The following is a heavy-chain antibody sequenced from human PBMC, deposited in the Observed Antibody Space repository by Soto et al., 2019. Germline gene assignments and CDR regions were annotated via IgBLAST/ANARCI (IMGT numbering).Heavy chain of an antibody. V-gene: IGHV3-48*03. D-gene: IGHD6-13*01. CDR3: VKDESINWYSGHFRH. CDR1: GFTFSNYE. J-gene: IGHJ1*01. CDR2: INHAVTTI. Sequence: GGSLRLSCAASGFTFSNYEMNWVRQAPGKGLEWISYINHAVTTIYYTDSVKGRFTVSRDNAENSLYLQMNSLRAEDTAFYYCVKDESINWYSGHFRHWGQGTLVTVSS.